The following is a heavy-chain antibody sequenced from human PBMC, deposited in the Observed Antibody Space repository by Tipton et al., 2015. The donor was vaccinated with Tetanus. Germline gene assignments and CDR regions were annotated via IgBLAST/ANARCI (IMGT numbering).Heavy chain of an antibody. J-gene: IGHJ4*02. Sequence: QVQLVQSGAEVKKPGSSVKVSCKSSGGPFYKHGIDWVRQAPGQGLEWMGGIIPASGATNYAHKFQGRVTMTADASTTTVHMELSNLRSDDTAVYYCVRDRAAAGGSDYWGQGTLVTV. CDR2: IIPASGAT. D-gene: IGHD6-25*01. CDR1: GGPFYKHG. V-gene: IGHV1-69*01. CDR3: VRDRAAAGGSDY.